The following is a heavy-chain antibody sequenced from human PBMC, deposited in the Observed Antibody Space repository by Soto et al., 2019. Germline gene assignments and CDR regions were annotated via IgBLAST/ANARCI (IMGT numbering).Heavy chain of an antibody. V-gene: IGHV1-18*01. Sequence: QVQLVQSGAEVKKPGASLRVSCEASGYTFSNFGISWVRQAPGQGLEWMGWLNTYNGNTNFAVKFQGRVTMTTDTSTSTAYMDLRSLTSDDTAVYYCARGPDPTYFDFWGQGTLVTVSS. CDR2: LNTYNGNT. CDR3: ARGPDPTYFDF. CDR1: GYTFSNFG. J-gene: IGHJ4*02.